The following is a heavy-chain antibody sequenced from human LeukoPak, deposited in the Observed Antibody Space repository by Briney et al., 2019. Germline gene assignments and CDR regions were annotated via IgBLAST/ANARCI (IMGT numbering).Heavy chain of an antibody. D-gene: IGHD4-11*01. CDR3: ARRVYSNYWYFDL. CDR1: GYSFTNYW. Sequence: GESLKISCKGSGYSFTNYWIGWVRQMPGKGLEWMGIIYPGDSDARYGPSFQGQVTISADKSIGTAYLQWSSLKASDTAIYYCARRVYSNYWYFDLWGRGTLVTVSS. J-gene: IGHJ2*01. V-gene: IGHV5-51*01. CDR2: IYPGDSDA.